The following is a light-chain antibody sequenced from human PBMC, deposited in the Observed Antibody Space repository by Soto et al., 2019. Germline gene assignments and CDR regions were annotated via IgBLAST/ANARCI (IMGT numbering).Light chain of an antibody. CDR1: QSVSSSY. Sequence: EIVLTQSPGTLSLSPGERATLSCRASQSVSSSYLAWYQQKPGQTPRLLFYGASSRDTGTPDRLSGSGSGTDFILTIRRLETEDLAVEFCQQYGSSPFTCGPGTKVDIK. CDR2: GAS. V-gene: IGKV3-20*01. J-gene: IGKJ3*01. CDR3: QQYGSSPFT.